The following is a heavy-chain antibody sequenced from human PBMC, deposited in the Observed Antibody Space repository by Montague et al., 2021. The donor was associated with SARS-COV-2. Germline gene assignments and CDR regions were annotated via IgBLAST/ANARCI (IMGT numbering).Heavy chain of an antibody. CDR2: IHSGGTT. D-gene: IGHD3-22*01. V-gene: IGHV3-53*01. Sequence: SLRLSCAASGFTVNKNYMSWVRQAPGKGLEWVSAIHSGGTTYYGDSVKGRFTISRDNSKNTLYLQMNSLRAEDTAVYYCARAETYDSTGPLFYWGQGTLVTVSS. CDR3: ARAETYDSTGPLFY. J-gene: IGHJ4*02. CDR1: GFTVNKNY.